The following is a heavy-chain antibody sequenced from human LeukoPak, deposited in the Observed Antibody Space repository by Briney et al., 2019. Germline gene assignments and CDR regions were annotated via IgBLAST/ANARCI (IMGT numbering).Heavy chain of an antibody. J-gene: IGHJ6*02. Sequence: GGSLRLSCAASGFTFSSYAMSRVRQAPGKGLEWVASINHNGNVNYYVDSVKGRFTISRDNAKNSLYLQMSNLRAEDTAVYFCARGGGLDVWGQGATVTVSS. CDR3: ARGGGLDV. V-gene: IGHV3-7*03. CDR2: INHNGNVN. D-gene: IGHD3-16*01. CDR1: GFTFSSYA.